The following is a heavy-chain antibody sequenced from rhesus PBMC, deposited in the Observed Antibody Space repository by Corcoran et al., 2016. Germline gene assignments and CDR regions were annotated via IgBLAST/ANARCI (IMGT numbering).Heavy chain of an antibody. J-gene: IGHJ6*01. CDR1: GGSISDSYR. D-gene: IGHD3-16*01. Sequence: QVQLQESGPGVVKPSETLSLTCAVSGGSISDSYRWSWIRQPPGKGLEWIGYIYGSSTSTNYNPSHKSRVTISKETSKNQFSLKLSSVTAADTAVYYCARGSYYYSGSYYYVEYGLDSWGQGVVVTVSS. CDR2: IYGSSTST. CDR3: ARGSYYYSGSYYYVEYGLDS. V-gene: IGHV4S10*01.